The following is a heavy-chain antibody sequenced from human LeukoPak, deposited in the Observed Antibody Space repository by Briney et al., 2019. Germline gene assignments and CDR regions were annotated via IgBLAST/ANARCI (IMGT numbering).Heavy chain of an antibody. D-gene: IGHD3-22*01. CDR1: GGSISTYY. CDR3: ARDRNYDHAFDI. CDR2: IYISGSS. J-gene: IGHJ3*02. V-gene: IGHV4-4*07. Sequence: SETLSLTCSVSGGSISTYYWSWIWQPAAQGLEWIGRIYISGSSNYNPSLTSQVPISVATSKNKFPLNLSSVTVAGPASYFCARDRNYDHAFDIWGQGTMVTVSS.